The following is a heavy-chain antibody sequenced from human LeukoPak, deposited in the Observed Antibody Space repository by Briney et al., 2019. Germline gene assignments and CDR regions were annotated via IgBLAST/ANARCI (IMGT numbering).Heavy chain of an antibody. CDR2: IWFDGSDK. V-gene: IGHV3-33*06. Sequence: GGSLRLSCAASGFTFSNYGMHWVRQAPGKGLEWVAVIWFDGSDKYYADSVKGRFTISRDNSKNTLYLQMSSLRAEDTALYYCAKGKGQNWDPFDYWGRGTLVTVSS. CDR3: AKGKGQNWDPFDY. D-gene: IGHD7-27*01. J-gene: IGHJ4*02. CDR1: GFTFSNYG.